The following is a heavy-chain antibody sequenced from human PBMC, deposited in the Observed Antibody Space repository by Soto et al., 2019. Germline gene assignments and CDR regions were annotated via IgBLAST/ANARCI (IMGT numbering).Heavy chain of an antibody. Sequence: SETLSLTCNVSGGSISSGGYYWSCIRQHPWKGLEWIGYIYYSGSTYYNPSLKSRVTISVDTSKNQFSLKLSSVTAEDTAVYYCARGTSMYCGGDCYFDYFDYWGQGTLVTVSS. CDR1: GGSISSGGYY. CDR3: ARGTSMYCGGDCYFDYFDY. V-gene: IGHV4-31*03. J-gene: IGHJ4*02. D-gene: IGHD2-21*02. CDR2: IYYSGST.